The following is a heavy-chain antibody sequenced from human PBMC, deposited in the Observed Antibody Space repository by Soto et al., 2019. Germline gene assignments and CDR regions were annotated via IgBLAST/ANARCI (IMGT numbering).Heavy chain of an antibody. D-gene: IGHD5-18*01. CDR2: ISYDGSNK. V-gene: IGHV3-30-3*01. CDR1: GFTFSSYD. J-gene: IGHJ6*02. Sequence: QVQLVESGGGVVQPGRSLRLSCAASGFTFSSYDMHWVRQAPGKGLEWVAVISYDGSNKYYADSVKGRFTISRDNSKNTLYLQMNSLRAEDTAVYYCAKTVDTAMASYYYYYGMDVWGQGTTVTVSS. CDR3: AKTVDTAMASYYYYYGMDV.